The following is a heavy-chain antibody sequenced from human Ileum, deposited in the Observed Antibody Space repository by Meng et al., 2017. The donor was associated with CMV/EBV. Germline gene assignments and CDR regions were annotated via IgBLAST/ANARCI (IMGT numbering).Heavy chain of an antibody. Sequence: SCKTSGYIFTNFAMKWLRQAPGQGLEWVGWINTDTGKPTYAPGFTGRFVFSLDTSVGTAYLHISDLKADDTAVYYCARDIGLRGFDYWGQGTLVTVSS. CDR1: GYIFTNFA. V-gene: IGHV7-4-1*02. CDR2: INTDTGKP. D-gene: IGHD2-15*01. CDR3: ARDIGLRGFDY. J-gene: IGHJ4*02.